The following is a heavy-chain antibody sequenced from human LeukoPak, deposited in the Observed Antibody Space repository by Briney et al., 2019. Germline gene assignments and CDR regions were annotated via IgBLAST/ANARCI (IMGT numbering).Heavy chain of an antibody. CDR3: ARGRPEYRYYFDY. J-gene: IGHJ4*02. V-gene: IGHV4-34*01. CDR1: GGSFSGYY. Sequence: SETLSLTCAVYGGSFSGYYWSWIRQPPGKGLEWNGEINHSGSTNYNPSLKSRVTISVDTSKNQFSLKLSSVTAADTAVYYCARGRPEYRYYFDYWGQGTLVTVSS. D-gene: IGHD6-6*01. CDR2: INHSGST.